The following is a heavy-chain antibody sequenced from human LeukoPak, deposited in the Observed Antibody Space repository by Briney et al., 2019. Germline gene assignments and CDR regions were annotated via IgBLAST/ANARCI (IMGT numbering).Heavy chain of an antibody. J-gene: IGHJ6*02. D-gene: IGHD2-2*01. CDR2: IYYSGST. CDR1: GGSISSYY. Sequence: PSETLSLTCTVSGGSISSYYWSWIRQPPGKGLEWIGYIYYSGSTNYNPSLKSRVTISVDTSKNQFSLKLSSVTAADTAVYYCARDHVVVVVPAAISYYYGMDVWGQGTTVTVSS. V-gene: IGHV4-59*01. CDR3: ARDHVVVVVPAAISYYYGMDV.